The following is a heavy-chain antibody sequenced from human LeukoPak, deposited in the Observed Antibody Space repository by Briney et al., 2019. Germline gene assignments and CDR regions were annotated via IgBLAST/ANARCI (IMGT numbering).Heavy chain of an antibody. J-gene: IGHJ6*04. V-gene: IGHV4-39*01. CDR3: ARTIAVAGTLYYYCGMDV. D-gene: IGHD6-19*01. Sequence: SETLSLTCTVSGGSISSSSYYWGWIRRPPGKGLEWIGSIYYSGSTYYNPSLKSRITISVDTSKSQFSLKLSSVTAADTAVYYCARTIAVAGTLYYYCGMDVWGKGTTVTVSS. CDR2: IYYSGST. CDR1: GGSISSSSYY.